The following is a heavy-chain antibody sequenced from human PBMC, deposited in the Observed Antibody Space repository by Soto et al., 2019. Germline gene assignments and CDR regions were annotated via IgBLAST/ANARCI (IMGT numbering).Heavy chain of an antibody. V-gene: IGHV4-59*08. J-gene: IGHJ3*01. D-gene: IGHD6-13*01. Sequence: SETLSLTCTVSGGSISSYYWSWIRQPPGKGLEWIGYFFYSGSTNYNPSLKSRVTISVDTSKNQFSLKLNSVTAADTAVYYCARQWGNWYWAFNVWGQGTMVT. CDR2: FFYSGST. CDR3: ARQWGNWYWAFNV. CDR1: GGSISSYY.